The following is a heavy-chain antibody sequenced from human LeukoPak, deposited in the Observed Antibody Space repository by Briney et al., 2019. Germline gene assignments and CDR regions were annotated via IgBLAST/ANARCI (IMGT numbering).Heavy chain of an antibody. Sequence: GGSLRLSCAASGFTFSSYWMSWARQAPGKGLEWVSVIYSGGSTYYAGSVKGRFTISRDNSKNTLYLQMNSLRAEDTAVYYCARRAGAYSHPYDYWGQGTLVTVSS. J-gene: IGHJ4*02. CDR2: IYSGGST. D-gene: IGHD4/OR15-4a*01. CDR1: GFTFSSYW. CDR3: ARRAGAYSHPYDY. V-gene: IGHV3-53*01.